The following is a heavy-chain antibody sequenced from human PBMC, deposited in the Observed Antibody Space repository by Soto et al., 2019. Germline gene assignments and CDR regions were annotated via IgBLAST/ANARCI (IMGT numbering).Heavy chain of an antibody. CDR2: IWYDGSNK. Sequence: GGSLRLSCAASGFTFSSYGMHWVRQAPGKGLAWVAVIWYDGSNKYYADSVKGRFTISRDNSKNTLYLQVNSLRAEDTAVYYCAKDYSSTMIVVVTPPHFDYWGQGTLVTVSS. D-gene: IGHD3-22*01. J-gene: IGHJ4*02. V-gene: IGHV3-30*02. CDR3: AKDYSSTMIVVVTPPHFDY. CDR1: GFTFSSYG.